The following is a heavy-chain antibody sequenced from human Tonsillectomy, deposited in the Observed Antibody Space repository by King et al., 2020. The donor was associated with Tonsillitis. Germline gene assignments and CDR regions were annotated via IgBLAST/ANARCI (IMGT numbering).Heavy chain of an antibody. Sequence: QLVQSGVEVKKPGASVKVSCKASGYTFTSYGITWVRQAPGQGLEWMGWISTSTGNRNYAQKLQGRVTMTTDTSTSTAYMELRSLTSDDTAVYFCARDYGDFAAGGWGQGPLVTVSS. D-gene: IGHD4-17*01. CDR2: ISTSTGNR. V-gene: IGHV1-18*01. CDR3: ARDYGDFAAGG. CDR1: GYTFTSYG. J-gene: IGHJ4*02.